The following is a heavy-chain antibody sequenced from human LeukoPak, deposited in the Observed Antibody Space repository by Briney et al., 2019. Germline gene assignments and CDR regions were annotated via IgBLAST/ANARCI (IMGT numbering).Heavy chain of an antibody. CDR1: GFTFSSYS. CDR3: ARAYYYDSSGQAVDYFDY. D-gene: IGHD3-22*01. CDR2: ISSSSGYI. V-gene: IGHV3-21*01. J-gene: IGHJ4*02. Sequence: GGSLRLSCAASGFTFSSYSMNWVRQAPGKGLEWVSSISSSSGYIYYADSVKGRFTISRDNAKNSLYLQMNSLRAEDTAVYYCARAYYYDSSGQAVDYFDYWGQGTLVTVSS.